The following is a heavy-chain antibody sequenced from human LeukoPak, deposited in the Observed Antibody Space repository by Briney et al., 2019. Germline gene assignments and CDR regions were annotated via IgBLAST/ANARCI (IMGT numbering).Heavy chain of an antibody. CDR2: INHSGST. J-gene: IGHJ4*02. D-gene: IGHD5-12*01. CDR3: AGGGPIVATDY. CDR1: GGSFSVYY. Sequence: SETLSLTCAVYGGSFSVYYWSWIRQPPGKGLVWIGEINHSGSTNYNPSLKSRVTISVDTSKNQFSLKLSSVTAADTAVYYCAGGGPIVATDYWGQGTLVTVSS. V-gene: IGHV4-34*01.